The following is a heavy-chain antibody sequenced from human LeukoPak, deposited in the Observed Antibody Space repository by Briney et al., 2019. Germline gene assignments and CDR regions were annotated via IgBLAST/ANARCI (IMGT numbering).Heavy chain of an antibody. V-gene: IGHV3-30*16. J-gene: IGHJ4*02. CDR1: GLIFRNYG. CDR2: ISYDGSTK. Sequence: PVESLSLPCAACGLIFRNYGLYWVRQAPGKGLEWVADISYDGSTKNYADVVRRGFTFSGDNHNNTLFLQMNSLRPADTSVFFCAAPRWGPALDFHYCGQGTPVTVSS. CDR3: AAPRWGPALDFHY. D-gene: IGHD2-2*01.